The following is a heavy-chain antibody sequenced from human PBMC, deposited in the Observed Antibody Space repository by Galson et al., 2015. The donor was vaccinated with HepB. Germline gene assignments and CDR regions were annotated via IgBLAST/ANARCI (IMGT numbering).Heavy chain of an antibody. Sequence: SVKVSCKASGYTFTSYGISWVRQAPGQGLEWMGWISAYNGNTNYAQKLQGRVTMTTDTSTSTAYMELRSLRSDDTAVYYCARDRPTVTKGRVTYYYGMDVWGQGTTVTVSS. CDR1: GYTFTSYG. CDR3: ARDRPTVTKGRVTYYYGMDV. V-gene: IGHV1-18*04. CDR2: ISAYNGNT. J-gene: IGHJ6*02. D-gene: IGHD4-17*01.